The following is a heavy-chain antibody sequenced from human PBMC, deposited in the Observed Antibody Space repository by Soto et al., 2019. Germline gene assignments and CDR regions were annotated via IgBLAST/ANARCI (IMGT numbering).Heavy chain of an antibody. J-gene: IGHJ4*02. CDR3: AREVTYGGGSFSLGL. CDR1: GYIFTSHY. D-gene: IGHD3-10*01. V-gene: IGHV1-2*06. CDR2: INPNNGDT. Sequence: GXSVKVCCTTSGYIFTSHYIHWVRLAPGRGLEWMGRINPNNGDTNSPQKFQGRVTMTSDTSISTACMEMSGLRSDDTALYYCAREVTYGGGSFSLGLWGQGTLVTVSS.